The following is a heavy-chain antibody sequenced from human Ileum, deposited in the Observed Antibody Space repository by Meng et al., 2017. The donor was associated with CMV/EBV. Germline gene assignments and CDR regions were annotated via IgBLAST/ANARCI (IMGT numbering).Heavy chain of an antibody. V-gene: IGHV4-31*03. CDR2: MYYSGST. Sequence: SETLSLTCTVSGGSISGGGFYWSWIRQHPGKGLEWIGYMYYSGSTYYNPSLKSRVTISADTSKNQFPLKLTSVTAADTAVYYCARDGGDDILTGYYYYYGMDVWGQGTTVTVSS. J-gene: IGHJ6*02. D-gene: IGHD3-9*01. CDR3: ARDGGDDILTGYYYYYGMDV. CDR1: GGSISGGGFY.